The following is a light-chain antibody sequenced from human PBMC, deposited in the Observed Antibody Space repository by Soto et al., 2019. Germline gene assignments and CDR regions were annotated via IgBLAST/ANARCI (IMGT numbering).Light chain of an antibody. J-gene: IGLJ2*01. Sequence: QSALTQPASVSGSPGQSITISCTGTSSDVGGYNYVSWYQQHPGKAPKLMIYDVSRPSGVSDRFSGSKSGNTASLTISGLQAEDEADYYCSSYSSTITVVFGGGTKVTV. V-gene: IGLV2-14*03. CDR3: SSYSSTITVV. CDR1: SSDVGGYNY. CDR2: DVS.